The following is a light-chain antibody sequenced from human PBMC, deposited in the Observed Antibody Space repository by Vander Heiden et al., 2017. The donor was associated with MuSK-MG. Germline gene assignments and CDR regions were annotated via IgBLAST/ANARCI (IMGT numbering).Light chain of an antibody. CDR1: SSDVGAYIY. CDR2: NVN. J-gene: IGLJ2*01. Sequence: QSALPQPASVSGSPGQSITISCTGTSSDVGAYIYVSWYQQLPGNTPKLILYNVNTRPSGVSNRFSGSKSGNTASLTISGLQGEDEAEYYCWSYTTSNTGVFGGGTKLTVL. CDR3: WSYTTSNTGV. V-gene: IGLV2-14*01.